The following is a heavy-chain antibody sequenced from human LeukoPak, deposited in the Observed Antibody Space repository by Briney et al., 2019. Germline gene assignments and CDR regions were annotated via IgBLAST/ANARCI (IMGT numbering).Heavy chain of an antibody. J-gene: IGHJ4*02. CDR1: GYTFTSYG. D-gene: IGHD6-19*01. CDR3: ARALAVAGTKPPDY. CDR2: ISAYNGNT. V-gene: IGHV1-18*01. Sequence: ASVKVSCKASGYTFTSYGISWVRQAPGQGLEWMGWISAYNGNTNYAQKLQGRVTMTTDTSTSTAYMELRSLRSDDTAVYYCARALAVAGTKPPDYWGQGTLVTVPS.